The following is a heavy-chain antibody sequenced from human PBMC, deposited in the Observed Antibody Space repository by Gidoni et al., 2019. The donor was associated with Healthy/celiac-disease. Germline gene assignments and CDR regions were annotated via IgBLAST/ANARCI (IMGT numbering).Heavy chain of an antibody. Sequence: QVQLVESGGGVVQPGRSLRLSCAASGFTFSSYGMPWVRQAPGKGLEWVAVISYDGSNKYYADSVKGRFTISRDKSKNTLYLQMNSLRAEDTAVYYCARDDYYGSGRPTVYYGMDVWGQGTTVTVSS. J-gene: IGHJ6*02. CDR2: ISYDGSNK. CDR3: ARDDYYGSGRPTVYYGMDV. CDR1: GFTFSSYG. D-gene: IGHD3-10*01. V-gene: IGHV3-30*03.